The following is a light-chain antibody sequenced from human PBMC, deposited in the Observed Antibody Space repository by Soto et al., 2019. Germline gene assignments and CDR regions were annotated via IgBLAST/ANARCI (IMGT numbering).Light chain of an antibody. CDR3: SSYTSSSNL. CDR2: DVS. CDR1: SSDVGGYNY. J-gene: IGLJ2*01. V-gene: IGLV2-14*01. Sequence: QSALTQPASVSGSPGQSITISCTGTSSDVGGYNYVSWYQQHPGKAPKRMVYDVSNRPSGVSNRFSGSKSGNTASLTISGLQAEDEADYYCSSYTSSSNLFGEGTKLTVL.